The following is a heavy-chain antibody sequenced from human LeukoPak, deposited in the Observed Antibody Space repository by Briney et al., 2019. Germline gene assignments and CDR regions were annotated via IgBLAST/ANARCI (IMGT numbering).Heavy chain of an antibody. CDR2: IYYSGNT. D-gene: IGHD1-26*01. Sequence: SETLSLTCTVSGASIRSYYWSWIRQPPGKGLEWIGYIYYSGNTNYNPSLKSRVTMSVDTSKNQFSLKLTSVTAADTAVYYCAKYSGSYPGYFDLWGRGTLVTVSS. CDR1: GASIRSYY. CDR3: AKYSGSYPGYFDL. J-gene: IGHJ2*01. V-gene: IGHV4-59*01.